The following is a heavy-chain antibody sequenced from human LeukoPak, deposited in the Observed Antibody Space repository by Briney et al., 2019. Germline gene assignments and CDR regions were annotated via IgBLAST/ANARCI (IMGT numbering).Heavy chain of an antibody. CDR2: ISAYGGST. CDR3: ARMPSTEIYYSYYMDV. D-gene: IGHD2-2*01. CDR1: GFTFTSYA. J-gene: IGHJ6*03. Sequence: GGSLRLSCAASGFTFTSYAMSWVRQAPGKGLEWVSGISAYGGSTYYADSVKGRFTISRDDSNNTLYLQMDSLGTEDTAVYYCARMPSTEIYYSYYMDVWGKGTTVTVSS. V-gene: IGHV3-23*01.